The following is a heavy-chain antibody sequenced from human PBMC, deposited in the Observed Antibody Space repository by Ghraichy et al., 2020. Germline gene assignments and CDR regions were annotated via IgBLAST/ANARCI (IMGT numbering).Heavy chain of an antibody. V-gene: IGHV1-69*13. CDR3: ARTAAAGTFLDAFDI. CDR1: GGTFSSYA. Sequence: SVKVSCKASGGTFSSYAISWVRQAPGQGLEWMGGIIPIFGTANYAQKFQGRVTITADESTSTAYMELSSLRSEDTAVYYCARTAAAGTFLDAFDIWGQGTMVTVSS. J-gene: IGHJ3*02. D-gene: IGHD6-13*01. CDR2: IIPIFGTA.